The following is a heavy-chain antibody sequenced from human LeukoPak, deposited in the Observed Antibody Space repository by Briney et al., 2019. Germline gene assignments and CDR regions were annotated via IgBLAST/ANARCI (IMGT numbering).Heavy chain of an antibody. V-gene: IGHV5-51*01. J-gene: IGHJ4*02. CDR3: ARLLFRNPIAAAGY. D-gene: IGHD6-13*01. CDR1: GFSFPNYW. Sequence: GESLKISCWGSGFSFPNYWIVWVRQMPGKGLEWMGIIYPGDSDTRYSPSFQGQVTISADKSISTAYLQWSSLKASDTAMYYCARLLFRNPIAAAGYWGQGTLVTVSS. CDR2: IYPGDSDT.